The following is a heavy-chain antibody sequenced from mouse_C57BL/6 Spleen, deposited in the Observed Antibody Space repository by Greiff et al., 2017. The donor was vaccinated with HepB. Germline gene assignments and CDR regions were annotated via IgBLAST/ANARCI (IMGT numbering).Heavy chain of an antibody. CDR2: IDPENGDT. V-gene: IGHV14-4*01. Sequence: EVQLQQPGAELVKPGASVKLSCTASGFNIKDDYMHWVKQRPEQGLEWIGWIDPENGDTEYASKFQGKATITADTSSNTAYLQLSSLTSEDTAVYYCTTLGYDGEGYAMDYWGQGTSVTVSS. J-gene: IGHJ4*01. CDR1: GFNIKDDY. CDR3: TTLGYDGEGYAMDY. D-gene: IGHD2-2*01.